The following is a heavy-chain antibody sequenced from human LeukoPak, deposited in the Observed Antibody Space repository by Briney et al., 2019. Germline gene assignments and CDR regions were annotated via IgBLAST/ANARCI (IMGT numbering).Heavy chain of an antibody. D-gene: IGHD6-19*01. CDR2: IYSGGST. Sequence: GGSLRLSCAASGFTVSSNYMSWVRQAPGKGLEWVSVIYSGGSTYYADSVKGRFTISRDNSKNTLYLQMNSLRAGDTAVYYCARGIGSGWAGFDYWGQGTLVTVSS. CDR3: ARGIGSGWAGFDY. CDR1: GFTVSSNY. J-gene: IGHJ4*02. V-gene: IGHV3-66*01.